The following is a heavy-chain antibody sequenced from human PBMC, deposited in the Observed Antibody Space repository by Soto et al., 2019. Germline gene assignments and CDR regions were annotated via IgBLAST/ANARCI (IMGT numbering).Heavy chain of an antibody. CDR3: ARVVVVIPPGYYYAMDV. J-gene: IGHJ6*02. CDR1: GFTFSSFH. Sequence: SLRLSCAASGFTFSSFHMNWVRQAPGRGLEWVAYITSSSDTIYHSDSVKGRFTISRDNGKNSLFLQMNSLRDEDTAVYYCARVVVVIPPGYYYAMDVWGQGTTVTVSS. D-gene: IGHD3-22*01. V-gene: IGHV3-48*02. CDR2: ITSSSDTI.